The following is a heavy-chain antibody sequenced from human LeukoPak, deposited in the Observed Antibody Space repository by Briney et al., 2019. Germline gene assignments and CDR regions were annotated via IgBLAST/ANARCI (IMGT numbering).Heavy chain of an antibody. CDR1: GFTFSSYN. V-gene: IGHV3-48*04. D-gene: IGHD2-15*01. J-gene: IGHJ4*02. CDR2: ISSSSSVI. CDR3: ARALRAFDS. Sequence: GGSLRLSCSVSGFTFSSYNFNWVRQAPGKGLEWVSYISSSSSVIYYADSVKGRFTISRDNAKNSLYLQMNSLRAEDTAVYYCARALRAFDSWGQGTLVTVSS.